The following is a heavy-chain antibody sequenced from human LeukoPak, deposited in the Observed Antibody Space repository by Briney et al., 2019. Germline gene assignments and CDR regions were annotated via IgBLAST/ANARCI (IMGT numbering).Heavy chain of an antibody. Sequence: ASVKVSCKASGGTFSSYAISWVRQAPGQGLEWMGGIIPIFGTANYAQKFQGRVTITADESTSTAYMELSSLRSEDTAVYYCARGPNTYCTNGVCYNTYDAFDIWGQGTMVTVSS. CDR1: GGTFSSYA. CDR2: IIPIFGTA. V-gene: IGHV1-69*13. D-gene: IGHD2-8*01. CDR3: ARGPNTYCTNGVCYNTYDAFDI. J-gene: IGHJ3*02.